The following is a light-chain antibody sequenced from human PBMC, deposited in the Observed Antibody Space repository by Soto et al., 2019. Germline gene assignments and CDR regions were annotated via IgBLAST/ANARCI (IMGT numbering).Light chain of an antibody. V-gene: IGKV3-20*01. CDR1: QSISSSY. Sequence: EIVLTQSPGTLSLSPGEGAALSCRTSQSISSSYLAWYQQKPGQAPRLLIYAASSRATGIPDRYSGSGSGTDFTLTISRREPEEFAVYYCQLYGGSHMFSFGQGTKLEIK. J-gene: IGKJ2*01. CDR2: AAS. CDR3: QLYGGSHMFS.